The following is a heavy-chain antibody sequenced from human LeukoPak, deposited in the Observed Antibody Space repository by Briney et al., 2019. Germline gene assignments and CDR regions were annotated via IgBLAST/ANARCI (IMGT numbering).Heavy chain of an antibody. D-gene: IGHD3-16*02. CDR1: GYTFTSYG. Sequence: GASVKVSCKASGYTFTSYGISWVRQAPGQGLEWMGGIIPIFGTANYAQKFQGRVTITADESTSTAYMELSSLRSEATAVYYCATSDYVWGSYRLDDYWGQGTLVTVSS. V-gene: IGHV1-69*13. CDR3: ATSDYVWGSYRLDDY. J-gene: IGHJ4*02. CDR2: IIPIFGTA.